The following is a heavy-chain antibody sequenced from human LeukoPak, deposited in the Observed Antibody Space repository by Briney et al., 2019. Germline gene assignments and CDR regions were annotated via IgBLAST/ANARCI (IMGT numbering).Heavy chain of an antibody. CDR2: IYHSGST. Sequence: SETLSLTCAVSGYSISSGYYCCWIRQPPGKGLEWIGSIYHSGSTYYNPSLKSRVTISVDTSKNQFSLQLSSVTAADTAVYSCARVDASILFDPWGQGTLVTVSS. V-gene: IGHV4-38-2*01. CDR3: ARVDASILFDP. CDR1: GYSISSGYY. D-gene: IGHD2-2*01. J-gene: IGHJ5*02.